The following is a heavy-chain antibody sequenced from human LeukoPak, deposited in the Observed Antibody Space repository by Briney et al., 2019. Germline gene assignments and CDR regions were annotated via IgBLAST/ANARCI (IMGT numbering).Heavy chain of an antibody. CDR3: ATVQLDYYFDY. Sequence: SSETLSLTCTVSGGPISSGSYYWSWIRQPAGKGLEWIGRIYTSGSTNYNPSLKSRVTISVDTSKNQFSLKLSSVTAADTAVYYCATVQLDYYFDYWGQGTLVTVSS. D-gene: IGHD1-1*01. J-gene: IGHJ4*02. CDR2: IYTSGST. V-gene: IGHV4-61*02. CDR1: GGPISSGSYY.